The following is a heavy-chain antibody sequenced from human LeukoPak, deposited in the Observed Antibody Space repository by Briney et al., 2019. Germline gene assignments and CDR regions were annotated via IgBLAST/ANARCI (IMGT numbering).Heavy chain of an antibody. D-gene: IGHD6-19*01. CDR2: IYYSGST. CDR3: ARALHLRGAAVAGPNWFDP. V-gene: IGHV4-39*07. CDR1: GGSISSSSYY. Sequence: SGTLSLTCTVSGGSISSSSYYWGWIRQPPGKGLEWIGSIYYSGSTYYNPSLKSRVTISVDTSKNQFSLKLSSVTAADTAVYYCARALHLRGAAVAGPNWFDPWGQGTLVTVSS. J-gene: IGHJ5*02.